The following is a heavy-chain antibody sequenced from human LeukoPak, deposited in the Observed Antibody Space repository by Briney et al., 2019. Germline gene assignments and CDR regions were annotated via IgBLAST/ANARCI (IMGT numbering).Heavy chain of an antibody. CDR3: ARGSAYYYDTSGPRFYYDY. J-gene: IGHJ4*02. V-gene: IGHV4-4*07. Sequence: SETLSLTCTVSGGSISNFYLSWIRQAAGKGLEWIGRIYPRGSTNYNPSLKSRVIISVDTSKNQFSLHLTSVTAADTAVYYCARGSAYYYDTSGPRFYYDYWGQGILVAISS. CDR2: IYPRGST. CDR1: GGSISNFY. D-gene: IGHD3-22*01.